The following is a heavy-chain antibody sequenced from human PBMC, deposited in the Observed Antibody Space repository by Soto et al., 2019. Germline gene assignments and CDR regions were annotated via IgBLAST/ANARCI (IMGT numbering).Heavy chain of an antibody. CDR1: GSSISSYY. CDR2: IYTSGST. D-gene: IGHD6-6*01. J-gene: IGHJ6*02. Sequence: PSETLSLTCTVSGSSISSYYWSWIRQPAGKGLEWIGRIYTSGSTNYNPSLKSRVTMSVDTSKNQFPLKLSSVTAADTAVYYCARVRIAARTGAYGMDVWGQGXTVTVSS. V-gene: IGHV4-4*07. CDR3: ARVRIAARTGAYGMDV.